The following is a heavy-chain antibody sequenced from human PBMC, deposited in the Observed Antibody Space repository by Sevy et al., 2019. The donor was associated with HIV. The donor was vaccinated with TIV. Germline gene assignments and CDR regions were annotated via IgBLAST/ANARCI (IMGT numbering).Heavy chain of an antibody. V-gene: IGHV4-39*01. CDR2: IFYSGTT. CDR3: ARLDSTYGGNSVND. D-gene: IGHD4-17*01. CDR1: GGSISRTSYY. J-gene: IGHJ4*02. Sequence: SETLSLTCAVSGGSISRTSYYWGWIRQPPGKGLEWIGSIFYSGTTHYNPSLKSRVTISVVTSINQFSLKLNSVTAADTAVYYCARLDSTYGGNSVNDWGQGTLVTVSS.